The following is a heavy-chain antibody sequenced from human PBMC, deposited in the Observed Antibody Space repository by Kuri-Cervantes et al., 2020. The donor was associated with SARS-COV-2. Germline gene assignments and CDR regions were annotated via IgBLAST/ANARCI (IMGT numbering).Heavy chain of an antibody. CDR1: GYTLTELS. CDR2: FDPEDGET. CDR3: ATTYAYCGGDCSTFGY. D-gene: IGHD2-21*01. Sequence: ASVKVSCKVSGYTLTELSMHWVRQAPGKGLEWMGGFDPEDGETIYAQKSQGRVTMTEDTSTDTAYMELSSLRSEDTAVYYCATTYAYCGGDCSTFGYWGQGTLVTVSS. J-gene: IGHJ4*02. V-gene: IGHV1-24*01.